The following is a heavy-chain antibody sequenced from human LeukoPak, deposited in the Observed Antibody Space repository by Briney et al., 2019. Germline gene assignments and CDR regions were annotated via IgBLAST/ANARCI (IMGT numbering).Heavy chain of an antibody. CDR2: INSDGIST. CDR3: ARDVGNFDY. Sequence: GGSLRLSCAASGFTFSNYWMHWVRQAPGKGLVWVTRINSDGISTGYADSVKGRFTVSRDNAKKTLYLQMNSLRAEDTAVYYCARDVGNFDYWGQGTLVTVSS. V-gene: IGHV3-74*01. CDR1: GFTFSNYW. J-gene: IGHJ4*02.